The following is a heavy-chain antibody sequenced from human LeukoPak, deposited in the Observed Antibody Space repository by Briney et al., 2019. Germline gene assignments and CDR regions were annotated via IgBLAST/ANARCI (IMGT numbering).Heavy chain of an antibody. Sequence: PGGSLRLSCAASGFTFSSYGMSWVRQAPGKGLEWVSAISGSGGSTYYADSVKGRFTISRDNSKNTLYLQMNSLRAEDTAVYYCAKDRGYYYDSDAYDIWGQGTKVTVSS. CDR2: ISGSGGST. CDR1: GFTFSSYG. D-gene: IGHD3-22*01. J-gene: IGHJ3*02. CDR3: AKDRGYYYDSDAYDI. V-gene: IGHV3-23*01.